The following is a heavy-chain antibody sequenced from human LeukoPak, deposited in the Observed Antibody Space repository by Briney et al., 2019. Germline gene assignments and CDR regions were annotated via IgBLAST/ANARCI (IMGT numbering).Heavy chain of an antibody. J-gene: IGHJ2*01. CDR2: IYYSGST. Sequence: PSETLSLTCTVSGGSISSSSYYWGWIRQPPGKGLEWIGSIYYSGSTYYNPSLKSRVTISVDTSKNQFSLKLSSVTAADTAVYYCARRPRITMIVVVITTEGYFDLWGRGTLVTVSS. V-gene: IGHV4-39*01. CDR3: ARRPRITMIVVVITTEGYFDL. CDR1: GGSISSSSYY. D-gene: IGHD3-22*01.